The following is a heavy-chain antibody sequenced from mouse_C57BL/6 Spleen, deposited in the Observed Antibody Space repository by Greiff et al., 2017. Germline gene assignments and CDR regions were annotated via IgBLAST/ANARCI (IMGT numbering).Heavy chain of an antibody. D-gene: IGHD2-4*01. CDR1: GFTFSDYY. Sequence: DVKLVESGGGLVQPGGSLKLSCAASGFTFSDYYMYWVRQTPEKRLEWVAYISNGGGSTYYPDTVKGRFTISRDNAKNTLYLQMSRLKSEDTAMYYCARDLYDYDRGWGQGTLVTVSA. V-gene: IGHV5-12*01. CDR2: ISNGGGST. CDR3: ARDLYDYDRG. J-gene: IGHJ3*01.